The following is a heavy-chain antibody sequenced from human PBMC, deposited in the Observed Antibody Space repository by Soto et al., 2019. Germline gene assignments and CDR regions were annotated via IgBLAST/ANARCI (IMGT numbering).Heavy chain of an antibody. D-gene: IGHD3-10*01. CDR2: TYYRSKWYN. CDR1: GDSVSTNSAA. V-gene: IGHV6-1*01. Sequence: QVQLQQSGPGLVKPSQTLSLTCAVSGDSVSTNSAAWNWIRQSPSRGLEWLGRTYYRSKWYNDYAVSVKSRININADTSKNQISLQLNSVTPEDTAVYYCARAGPDYYYYGLDFWGQGTTVTVSS. J-gene: IGHJ6*02. CDR3: ARAGPDYYYYGLDF.